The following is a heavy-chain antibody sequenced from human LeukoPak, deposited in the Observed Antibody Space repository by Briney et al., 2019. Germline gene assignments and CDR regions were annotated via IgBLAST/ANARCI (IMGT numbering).Heavy chain of an antibody. J-gene: IGHJ4*02. CDR1: GFTFGTYA. CDR3: ARLWGDCGGDCYSHDF. V-gene: IGHV3-33*08. D-gene: IGHD2-21*02. Sequence: PGGSLRLSCAASGFTFGTYAMNWVRQAPGRGLEWVAVIWYDGINKYYVDSVKGRFIVSRDNSKKTVYMQMNSLRAEDTAVYYCARLWGDCGGDCYSHDFWGQGTLVTVSS. CDR2: IWYDGINK.